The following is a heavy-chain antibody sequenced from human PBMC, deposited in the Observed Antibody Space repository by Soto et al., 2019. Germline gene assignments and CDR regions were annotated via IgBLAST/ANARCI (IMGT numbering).Heavy chain of an antibody. Sequence: GASVKVSCKASGYTFTGYFMHWVRQAPGEGLEWMGWINPNSGATKYAPKFQGRATMTRDTSNRTAYLELSRLTPDDTAVYYCARGGGTTLAPLPWGQGTPVTVSS. CDR2: INPNSGAT. CDR1: GYTFTGYF. CDR3: ARGGGTTLAPLP. D-gene: IGHD3-16*01. J-gene: IGHJ5*02. V-gene: IGHV1-2*02.